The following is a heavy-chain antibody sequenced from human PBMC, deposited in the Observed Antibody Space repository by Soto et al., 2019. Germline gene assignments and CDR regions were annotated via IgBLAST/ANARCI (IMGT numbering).Heavy chain of an antibody. CDR2: IWNDGSSR. CDR3: ARPDIVAAIGGALDC. J-gene: IGHJ4*02. D-gene: IGHD5-12*01. V-gene: IGHV3-33*01. CDR1: QFTFSNYG. Sequence: QVQLVESGGGVVEPGRSLRLSCAASQFTFSNYGMHWVRQAPGKGLEWVAVIWNDGSSRDYADSVKGRFTISRDNSKNTLFLQMNNLRAEETAVYYCARPDIVAAIGGALDCWGQGTLVTVSS.